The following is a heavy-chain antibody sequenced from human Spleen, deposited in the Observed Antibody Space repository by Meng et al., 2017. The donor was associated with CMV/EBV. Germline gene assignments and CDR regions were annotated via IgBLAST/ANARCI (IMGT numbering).Heavy chain of an antibody. CDR2: ISAYSGNT. V-gene: IGHV1-18*01. CDR3: ARSYLTYFDY. Sequence: NVSCKASGYTFTSYTIGWVRQAPGQGLECMGWISAYSGNTNYAQRLQGRVTMTIDTSTSTAYMELRSLRSDDTAVYYCARSYLTYFDYWGQGSLVPSPQ. CDR1: GYTFTSYT. J-gene: IGHJ4*02.